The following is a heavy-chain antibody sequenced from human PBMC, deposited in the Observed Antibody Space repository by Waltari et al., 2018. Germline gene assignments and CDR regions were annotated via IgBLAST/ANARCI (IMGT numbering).Heavy chain of an antibody. D-gene: IGHD3-3*01. CDR1: GGSISSSSYY. J-gene: IGHJ2*01. CDR2: IYYSGST. V-gene: IGHV4-39*07. CDR3: ARDYGGIFWYFDL. Sequence: QLQLQESGPGLVKPSETLSLTCTVSGGSISSSSYYWGWIRQPPGKGLEWIGSIYYSGSTYCNPSLKSRVTISVDTSKNQFSLKLSSVTAADTAVYYCARDYGGIFWYFDLWGRGTLVTVSS.